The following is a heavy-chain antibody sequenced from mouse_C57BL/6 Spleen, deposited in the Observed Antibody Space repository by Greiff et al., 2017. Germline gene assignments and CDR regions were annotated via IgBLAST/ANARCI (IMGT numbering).Heavy chain of an antibody. CDR1: GYAFSSSW. V-gene: IGHV1-82*01. Sequence: QVQLQQSGPELVKPGASVKISCKASGYAFSSSWMNWVKQRPGKGLEWVGRIYPGDGDTNYNGKFKGKATLTADKYSNTAYLQLSSLTSEDSAVYYCATYYLNYPFAYWGQGTLVTVSA. D-gene: IGHD2-10*01. J-gene: IGHJ3*01. CDR2: IYPGDGDT. CDR3: ATYYLNYPFAY.